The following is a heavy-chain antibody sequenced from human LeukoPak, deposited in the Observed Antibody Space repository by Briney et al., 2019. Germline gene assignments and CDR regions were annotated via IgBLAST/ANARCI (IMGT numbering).Heavy chain of an antibody. Sequence: SETLSLTCTASGGSISSGSYYWGWIRQPPGKGLDWIGSFYYTGNTYYNPSLKSRVTISVDTSKNQFSLKLSSVTAADTAVYHCARQIAGAGEWAFDMWGQGTMVTVSS. CDR2: FYYTGNT. J-gene: IGHJ3*02. CDR3: ARQIAGAGEWAFDM. V-gene: IGHV4-39*01. D-gene: IGHD6-19*01. CDR1: GGSISSGSYY.